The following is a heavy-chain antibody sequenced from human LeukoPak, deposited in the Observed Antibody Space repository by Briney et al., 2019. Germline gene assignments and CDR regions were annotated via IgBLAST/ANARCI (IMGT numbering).Heavy chain of an antibody. CDR1: GGSISSSSYY. Sequence: PSETLSLTCTVSGGSISSSSYYWSWIRQPPGKGLEWIGEINHSGSTNYNPSLKSRVTISVDTSKNQFSLKLSSVTAADTAVYYCARFNSGRYDYWGQGTLVTVSS. D-gene: IGHD6-25*01. V-gene: IGHV4-39*07. CDR3: ARFNSGRYDY. J-gene: IGHJ4*02. CDR2: INHSGST.